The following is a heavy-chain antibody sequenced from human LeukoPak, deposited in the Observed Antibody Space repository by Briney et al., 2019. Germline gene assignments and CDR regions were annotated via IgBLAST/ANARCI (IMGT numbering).Heavy chain of an antibody. V-gene: IGHV4-59*01. D-gene: IGHD6-13*01. CDR1: GGSISSYY. J-gene: IGHJ3*02. CDR2: IYYSGST. Sequence: SETLSLTCTVSGGSISSYYWSWIRQPPGKGLEWIGYIYYSGSTNYNPSLKSRVTISVDTSKNQFSLKLSSVTAADTAVYYCASEAAAGAFDIWGQGTMVTVSS. CDR3: ASEAAAGAFDI.